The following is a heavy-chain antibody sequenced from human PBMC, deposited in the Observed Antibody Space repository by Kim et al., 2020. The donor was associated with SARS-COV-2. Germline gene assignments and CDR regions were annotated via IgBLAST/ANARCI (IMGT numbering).Heavy chain of an antibody. CDR2: IYHSGST. CDR1: GGSISSSNW. D-gene: IGHD1-26*01. CDR3: ARIGEPRYYFDY. J-gene: IGHJ4*02. V-gene: IGHV4-4*02. Sequence: SETLSLTCAVSGGSISSSNWWSWVRQPPGKGLEWIGEIYHSGSTNYKPSLKSRVTISVDKSKNQFSLKLSSVTAADTAVYYCARIGEPRYYFDYWGQGTLVTVSS.